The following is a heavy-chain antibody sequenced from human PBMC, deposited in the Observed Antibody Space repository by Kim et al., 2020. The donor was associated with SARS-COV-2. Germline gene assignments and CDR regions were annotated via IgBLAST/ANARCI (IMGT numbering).Heavy chain of an antibody. CDR1: GFTLSSFP. V-gene: IGHV3-64*02. Sequence: GGSLRLSCAASGFTLSSFPMHWVRQAPGKGLEYISGISANGRYRQYTDSVRGRFTIFRDNPKNTMHRQMGSLRAEDKAAYYCARERFGGTYLRHYDYRG. CDR2: ISANGRYR. J-gene: IGHJ4*01. CDR3: ARERFGGTYLRHYDY. D-gene: IGHD1-26*01.